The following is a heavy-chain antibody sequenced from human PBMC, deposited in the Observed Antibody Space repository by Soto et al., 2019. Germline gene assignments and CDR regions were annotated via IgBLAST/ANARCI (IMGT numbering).Heavy chain of an antibody. J-gene: IGHJ4*02. Sequence: ASETLPLTCTVSCGSISSYYWSWIRQPPGKGLEWIGYIYYSGSTNYNPSLKSRVTISVDTSKNQFSLKLSSVTAADTAVYYCAREPAIWGQGTLVTVSA. CDR3: AREPAI. CDR1: CGSISSYY. CDR2: IYYSGST. V-gene: IGHV4-59*12.